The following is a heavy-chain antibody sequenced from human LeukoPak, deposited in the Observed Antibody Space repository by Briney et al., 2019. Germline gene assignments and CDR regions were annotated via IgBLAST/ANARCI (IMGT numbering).Heavy chain of an antibody. CDR3: ARVRRDSYGHSNYYYYMDV. Sequence: GGTLRLSCAASGFTFSIYGMGWVRQAPGKGLEWVSAISGSGGSTYCADSVKGRFTISRDNSKNTLYLQMNSLRAEDTAVYYCARVRRDSYGHSNYYYYMDVWGKGTTVTVSS. V-gene: IGHV3-23*01. CDR2: ISGSGGST. D-gene: IGHD5-18*01. CDR1: GFTFSIYG. J-gene: IGHJ6*03.